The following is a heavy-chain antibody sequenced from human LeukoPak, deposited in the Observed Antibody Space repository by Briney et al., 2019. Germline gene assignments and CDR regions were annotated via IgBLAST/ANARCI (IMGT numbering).Heavy chain of an antibody. CDR1: GFTFSTYS. V-gene: IGHV3-21*03. Sequence: GGSLRLSCAASGFTFSTYSMTWVRQAPGKGLEWVSSITSSSSYIYYADSVKGRFTISRDNAKSSLYLQMNSLKSEDTGLYFCSRIYSSSSQRSDFWGRGTLVIVSS. CDR2: ITSSSSYI. D-gene: IGHD6-6*01. CDR3: SRIYSSSSQRSDF. J-gene: IGHJ4*02.